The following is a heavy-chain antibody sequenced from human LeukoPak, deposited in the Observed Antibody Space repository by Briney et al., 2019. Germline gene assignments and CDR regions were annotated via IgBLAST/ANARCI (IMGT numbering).Heavy chain of an antibody. Sequence: PGGSLRLSCTASGFTFGDYAMSWVRQAPGKGLERVSSISSSSSYIYYADSVKGRFTISRDNAKNSLYLQMNSLRAEDTAVYYCARVGGDNDAFDIWGQGTMVTVSS. CDR3: ARVGGDNDAFDI. J-gene: IGHJ3*02. D-gene: IGHD4-17*01. CDR2: ISSSSSYI. CDR1: GFTFGDYA. V-gene: IGHV3-21*01.